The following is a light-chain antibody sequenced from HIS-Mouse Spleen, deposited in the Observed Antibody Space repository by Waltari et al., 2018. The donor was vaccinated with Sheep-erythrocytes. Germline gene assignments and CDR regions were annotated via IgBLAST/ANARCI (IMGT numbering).Light chain of an antibody. Sequence: QSALTQPASVSGSPGQSITIPCPGTSSDVGMYHLVSWYQQHPGKAPKLMIYEGSKRPSGVSNRFSGSKSGNTASLTISGLQAEDEADYYCCSYAGSSTPWVFGGGTKLTVL. CDR1: SSDVGMYHL. V-gene: IGLV2-23*01. J-gene: IGLJ3*02. CDR3: CSYAGSSTPWV. CDR2: EGS.